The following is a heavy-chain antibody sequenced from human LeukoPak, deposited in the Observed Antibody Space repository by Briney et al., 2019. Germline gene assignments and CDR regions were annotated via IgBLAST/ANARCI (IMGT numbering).Heavy chain of an antibody. CDR3: ARLLGSKVAVPDDEAFDI. Sequence: ASVKVSCKASGYTFTSYYMHWVRQAPGQGLEWMGIINPSGGSTSYAQKFQGRVTMTRDTSTSTVYMELSSLRSEDTAVYYCARLLGSKVAVPDDEAFDIWGQGTLVTVSS. J-gene: IGHJ4*02. CDR1: GYTFTSYY. D-gene: IGHD2-2*01. CDR2: INPSGGST. V-gene: IGHV1-46*01.